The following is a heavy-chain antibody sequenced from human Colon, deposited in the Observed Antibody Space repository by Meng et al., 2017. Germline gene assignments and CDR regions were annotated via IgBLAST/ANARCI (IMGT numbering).Heavy chain of an antibody. CDR3: VKDRESYNSVWDAFDI. V-gene: IGHV3-23*01. J-gene: IGHJ3*02. CDR1: GFAFDTYA. D-gene: IGHD1-20*01. Sequence: GESLKISCAASGFAFDTYAMSWVRQAPGKGLEWVSSLGGGDDIFYEDSVKGHFTISRDNSTNTLYLQMNSLRAEDTAVYYCVKDRESYNSVWDAFDIWGQGTMVTVSS. CDR2: LGGGDDI.